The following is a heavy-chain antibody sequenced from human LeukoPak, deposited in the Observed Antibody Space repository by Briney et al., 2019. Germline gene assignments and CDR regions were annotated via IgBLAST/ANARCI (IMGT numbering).Heavy chain of an antibody. D-gene: IGHD3-9*01. CDR1: IDSFSNYH. J-gene: IGHJ5*02. CDR2: VNESGGT. Sequence: TSETLSLTCAVYIDSFSNYHWNWIRQTPAKGMEWIGEVNESGGTNSSPSLRSRVILSVDTSKNQFSLKLRSVTAADTAVYYCAREVGEVYYDILTGYNWFDPWGQGTLVTVSS. V-gene: IGHV4-34*01. CDR3: AREVGEVYYDILTGYNWFDP.